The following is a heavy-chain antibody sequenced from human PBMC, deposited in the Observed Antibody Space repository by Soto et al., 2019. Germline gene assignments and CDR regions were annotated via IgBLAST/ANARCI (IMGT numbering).Heavy chain of an antibody. V-gene: IGHV1-69*01. D-gene: IGHD3-22*01. CDR3: ASSPRDDTSGYFLC. CDR2: IIPNFGTT. J-gene: IGHJ4*02. Sequence: QVQLVQSGAEVKKPGSSVKVSCKASGGTFNSYGISWVRQAPGQGLPWMGGIIPNFGTTSYAQEFQGRVTVSADESMSTVYMELSSLRSEDTAVYYCASSPRDDTSGYFLCWGQGTLVTVSS. CDR1: GGTFNSYG.